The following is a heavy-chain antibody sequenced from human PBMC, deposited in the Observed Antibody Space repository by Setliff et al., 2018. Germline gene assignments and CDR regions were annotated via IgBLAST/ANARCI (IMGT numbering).Heavy chain of an antibody. V-gene: IGHV4-39*07. Sequence: PSETLSLTCIVSGDSIGSNKNYWGWIRQPPGKGLEYIGSIYYSGSTKYNPSLKSRITISVDTSKNQFSLRLSSLTAADTAVYSCARLRKAVDGINFPRYMDVWGKGTTVTVSS. J-gene: IGHJ6*04. CDR2: IYYSGST. D-gene: IGHD6-19*01. CDR3: ARLRKAVDGINFPRYMDV. CDR1: GDSIGSNKNY.